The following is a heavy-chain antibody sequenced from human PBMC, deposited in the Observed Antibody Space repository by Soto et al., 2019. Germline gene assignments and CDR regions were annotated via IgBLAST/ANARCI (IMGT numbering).Heavy chain of an antibody. D-gene: IGHD1-26*01. Sequence: VGSLKSSCKGSGYGVTSKLVGLVLQMPGKGLEWMGRIDPTDSYTNYSPSFQGHVTISVEKSRSTAYVQWSSLKASDTAMYYCQTTIPPSGSSLLYWLETRGQRPLVNVYS. J-gene: IGHJ5*02. V-gene: IGHV5-10-1*01. CDR1: GYGVTSKL. CDR3: QTTIPPSGSSLLYWLET. CDR2: IDPTDSYT.